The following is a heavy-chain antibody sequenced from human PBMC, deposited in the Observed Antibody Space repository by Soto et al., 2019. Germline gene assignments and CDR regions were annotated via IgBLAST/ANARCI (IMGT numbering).Heavy chain of an antibody. J-gene: IGHJ5*02. CDR3: AREAGTGRNWFDP. CDR1: GGSFSAYY. D-gene: IGHD1-1*01. V-gene: IGHV4-34*12. Sequence: SETLSLTCAVYGGSFSAYYWCWVRQPPGKGLEWIGEIIHSESTKDNPSLKSGITISVDTSKNQFSLKLSPVTVADTAVYYCAREAGTGRNWFDPWGQGTLVTVSS. CDR2: IIHSEST.